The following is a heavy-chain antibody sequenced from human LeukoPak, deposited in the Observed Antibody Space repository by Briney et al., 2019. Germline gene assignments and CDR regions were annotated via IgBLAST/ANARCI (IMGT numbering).Heavy chain of an antibody. CDR3: VRASYYYDTSGSPRGWFDP. CDR2: ISSSSSYI. D-gene: IGHD3-22*01. CDR1: GFTFSSYS. J-gene: IGHJ5*02. V-gene: IGHV3-21*04. Sequence: GGSLRLSCAASGFTFSSYSMNWVRQAPGKGLEWVSSISSSSSYIHYADSVKGRFTISRDNAKNSLFLQMNSLRAEDTAVYYCVRASYYYDTSGSPRGWFDPWGQGTLVTVSS.